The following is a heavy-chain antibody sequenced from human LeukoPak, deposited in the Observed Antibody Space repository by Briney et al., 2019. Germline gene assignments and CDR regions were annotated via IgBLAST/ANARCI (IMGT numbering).Heavy chain of an antibody. J-gene: IGHJ6*03. CDR2: IYYSEST. CDR1: GGPISSYY. CDR3: ARAVAAHNYYYYYYMDV. Sequence: PSETLSLTCTVSGGPISSYYWSWIRQPPGKGLEWIGYIYYSESTNYNPSLKSRVTISVDTSKNQFSLKLSSVTAADTAVYYCARAVAAHNYYYYYYMDVWGKGTTVTVSS. V-gene: IGHV4-59*01. D-gene: IGHD2-15*01.